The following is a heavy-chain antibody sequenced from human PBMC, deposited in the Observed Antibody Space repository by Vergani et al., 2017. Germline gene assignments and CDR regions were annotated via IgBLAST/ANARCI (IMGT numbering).Heavy chain of an antibody. CDR2: ISSSSSTI. V-gene: IGHV3-48*04. CDR1: GFTFSSYS. J-gene: IGHJ3*02. D-gene: IGHD1-1*01. CDR3: AKPLIELEPADAFDI. Sequence: EVQLVESGGGLVQPGGSLRLSCAASGFTFSSYSMNWVRQAPGKGLEWVSYISSSSSTIYYADSVKGRFTISRDNAKNSLYLQMNSLRAEDTAVYYCAKPLIELEPADAFDIWGQGTMVTVSS.